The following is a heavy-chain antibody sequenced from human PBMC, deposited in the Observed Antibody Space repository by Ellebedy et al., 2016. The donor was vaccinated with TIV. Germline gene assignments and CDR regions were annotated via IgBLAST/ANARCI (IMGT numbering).Heavy chain of an antibody. CDR2: IGTAGDT. Sequence: GESLKIPCAASGFTFSSYDMHWVRQATGKGLEWVSAIGTAGDTYYPGSVKGRFTISRENAKNSLYLQMNSLRAGDTAVYYCARGGYYGSGSTPDYWGQGTLVTVSS. V-gene: IGHV3-13*01. CDR1: GFTFSSYD. CDR3: ARGGYYGSGSTPDY. J-gene: IGHJ4*02. D-gene: IGHD3-10*01.